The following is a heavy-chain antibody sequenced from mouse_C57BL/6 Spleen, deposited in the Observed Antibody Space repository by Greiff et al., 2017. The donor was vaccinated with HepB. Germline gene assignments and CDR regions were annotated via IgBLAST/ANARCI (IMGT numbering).Heavy chain of an antibody. J-gene: IGHJ1*03. Sequence: EVQLQESGPGLVKPSQSLSLTCSVTGYSITSGYYWNWIRQFPGNKLEWMGYISYDGSNNYNPSLKNRISITRDTSKNQFFLKLNSVTTEDTATYYCARDLAYYYGSSYWYFDVWGTGTTVTVSS. V-gene: IGHV3-6*01. CDR3: ARDLAYYYGSSYWYFDV. D-gene: IGHD1-1*01. CDR2: ISYDGSN. CDR1: GYSITSGYY.